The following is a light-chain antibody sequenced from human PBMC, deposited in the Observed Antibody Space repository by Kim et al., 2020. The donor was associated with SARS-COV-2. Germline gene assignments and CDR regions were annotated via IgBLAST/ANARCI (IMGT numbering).Light chain of an antibody. J-gene: IGKJ1*01. CDR1: QDIGNN. CDR2: VAS. CDR3: LEHDTSPHT. Sequence: DIQMTQSPSSLSASVGDRVTITCRASQDIGNNLDWCQQKPGKAPKRLIYVASSLQSGVPSRFSGSGSGTEFTLTISSLQPEDFATYYCLEHDTSPHTFGQGTQVDIK. V-gene: IGKV1-17*01.